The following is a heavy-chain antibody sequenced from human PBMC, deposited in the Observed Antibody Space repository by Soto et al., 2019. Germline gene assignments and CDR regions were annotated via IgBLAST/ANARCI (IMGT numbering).Heavy chain of an antibody. CDR3: LRDIFGVVIFDS. CDR1: GFTFSSYG. J-gene: IGHJ4*02. Sequence: GGSLRLSCAASGFTFSSYGMHWVRQAPGKRLEYVSAISTNGRSTYYADSVKGRFTISRDNSKNTVHLQMSSLRAEDTAVYYCLRDIFGVVIFDSWGQGTPVTVSS. CDR2: ISTNGRST. V-gene: IGHV3-64D*06. D-gene: IGHD3-3*01.